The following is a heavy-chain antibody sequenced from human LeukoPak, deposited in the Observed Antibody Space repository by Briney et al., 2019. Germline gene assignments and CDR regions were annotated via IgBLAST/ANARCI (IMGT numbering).Heavy chain of an antibody. V-gene: IGHV3-23*01. J-gene: IGHJ3*02. Sequence: GGSLRLSCAASGFTFSSYAMNWVRQGPGKGLEWVSAISGSGGSTNYADSVKGRFTISRDDSKNTLYLQMNSLRAEDTAVYYCAKRYNSGWNDAFDIWGQGTMVTVSS. D-gene: IGHD6-19*01. CDR3: AKRYNSGWNDAFDI. CDR1: GFTFSSYA. CDR2: ISGSGGST.